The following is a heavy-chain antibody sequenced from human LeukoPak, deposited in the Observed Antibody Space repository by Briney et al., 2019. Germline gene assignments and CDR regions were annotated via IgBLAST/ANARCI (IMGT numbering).Heavy chain of an antibody. Sequence: ASVKVSCKASGGTFSSYAISWVRQAPGQGLEWMGGIIPIFGTANYAQKFQGRVMITADKSTSTAYMELSSLRSEDTAVYYCARDAHDYGDPGPYGMDVWGKGTTVTVSS. CDR3: ARDAHDYGDPGPYGMDV. J-gene: IGHJ6*04. V-gene: IGHV1-69*06. CDR2: IIPIFGTA. CDR1: GGTFSSYA. D-gene: IGHD4-17*01.